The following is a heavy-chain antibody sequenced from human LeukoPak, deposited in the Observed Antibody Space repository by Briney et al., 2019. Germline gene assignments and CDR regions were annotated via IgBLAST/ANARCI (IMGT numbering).Heavy chain of an antibody. J-gene: IGHJ3*02. D-gene: IGHD5-24*01. V-gene: IGHV1-18*01. CDR3: ARAQSRTHWDGFDI. Sequence: ASVKVSCKGSGYTFKAYYIHWVRQAPGRGLEWMGWISTDNGNTNYVQNLQGRVSMTRDTFTSTVYMELRSLRSDDTAVYYCARAQSRTHWDGFDIWGQGTVVTVPS. CDR2: ISTDNGNT. CDR1: GYTFKAYY.